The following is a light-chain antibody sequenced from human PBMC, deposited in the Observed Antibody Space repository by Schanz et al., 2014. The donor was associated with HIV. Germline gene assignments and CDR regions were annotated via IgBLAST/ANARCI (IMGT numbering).Light chain of an antibody. CDR1: STDVGGYDL. V-gene: IGLV2-23*02. Sequence: QSALTQPASVSGSPGQSITISCTGSSTDVGGYDLVSWYQQHPGQVPKLMIYGVDKRPSGVSHRFSGAKSGNTASLTISGLQAEDEADYYCCSYAGSGSFLFGGGTKLTVL. J-gene: IGLJ2*01. CDR2: GVD. CDR3: CSYAGSGSFL.